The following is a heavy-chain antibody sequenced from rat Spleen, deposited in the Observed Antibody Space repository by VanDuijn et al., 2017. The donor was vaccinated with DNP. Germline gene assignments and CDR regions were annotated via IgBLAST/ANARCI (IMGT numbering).Heavy chain of an antibody. CDR1: GFTFSDYY. Sequence: EVQLVESGGDLVQRGRSLKLFCAASGFTFSDYYMAWIRQAPTKGREWVAYIRYDGGSTKYGDSVKGRFTISRDNAENTVYLQMNSLRSEDTATYYCASWNPIASISTSNYWGQGVMVTVSS. CDR3: ASWNPIASISTSNY. V-gene: IGHV5-22*01. J-gene: IGHJ2*01. CDR2: IRYDGGST. D-gene: IGHD1-2*01.